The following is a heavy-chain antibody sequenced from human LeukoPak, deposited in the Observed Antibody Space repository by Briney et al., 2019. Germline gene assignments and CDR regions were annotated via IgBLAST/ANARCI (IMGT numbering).Heavy chain of an antibody. D-gene: IGHD3-22*01. CDR3: ARSTYYYYSSGYYYDS. Sequence: SETLSLTCTVSGVSITSYYWSWIRQPPGKGLEWIGYIYYRGSTNYNPSLKSRVTISVDTSKNQFSLKLSSVTAADTAVYYCARSTYYYYSSGYYYDSWGQGTLVTVSS. CDR2: IYYRGST. J-gene: IGHJ5*01. V-gene: IGHV4-59*01. CDR1: GVSITSYY.